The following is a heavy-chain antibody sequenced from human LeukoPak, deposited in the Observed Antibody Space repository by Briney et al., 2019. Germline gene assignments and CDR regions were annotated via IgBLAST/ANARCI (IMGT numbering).Heavy chain of an antibody. CDR2: IYYSGST. CDR3: GRNGYYSTDL. D-gene: IGHD4-17*01. CDR1: GGSISSGDYY. V-gene: IGHV4-30-4*08. J-gene: IGHJ5*02. Sequence: SQTLSLTCTVSGGSISSGDYYWSWIRQPPGKGLEWIGYIYYSGSTYYNPSLKSRVTISVDKSKKQFSLEVTSVTAADTAVYFCGRNGYYSTDLWGQGTPVTVSS.